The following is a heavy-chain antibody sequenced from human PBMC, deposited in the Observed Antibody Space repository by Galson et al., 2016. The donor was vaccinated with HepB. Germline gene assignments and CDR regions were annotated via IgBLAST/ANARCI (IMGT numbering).Heavy chain of an antibody. J-gene: IGHJ4*02. CDR3: AHPRTPTTSYFDY. Sequence: SLRLSCAASGFTFSSYTMSWVRQAPGKGLEWVSAITGSGGSTYYTDSEKGRFTISRDNSKNTLYLQMNSLRAEDTAVYYCAHPRTPTTSYFDYWGQGTLVTVSS. CDR1: GFTFSSYT. CDR2: ITGSGGST. V-gene: IGHV3-23*01. D-gene: IGHD4-11*01.